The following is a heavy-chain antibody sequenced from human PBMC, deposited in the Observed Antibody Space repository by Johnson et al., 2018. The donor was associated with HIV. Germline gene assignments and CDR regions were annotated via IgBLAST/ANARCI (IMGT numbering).Heavy chain of an antibody. CDR3: ASGDDDGF. D-gene: IGHD5-12*01. V-gene: IGHV3-30*02. J-gene: IGHJ4*03. CDR2: IRYDGSNK. CDR1: GFTVSSNY. Sequence: QVQLVESGGGLVQPGGSLRLSCAASGFTVSSNYMSWVRQAPGKGLEWVAFIRYDGSNKYYADSVKGRFAISRDNSKNTLYLQMNSLRAEDTAMYYCASGDDDGFWGRGTLVTVSS.